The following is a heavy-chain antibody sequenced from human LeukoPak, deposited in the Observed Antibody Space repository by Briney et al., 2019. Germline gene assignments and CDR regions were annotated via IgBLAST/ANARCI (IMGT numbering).Heavy chain of an antibody. D-gene: IGHD3-10*01. CDR3: ARHMVRGVIGY. Sequence: PGGSLRLSCAASGFTVSSNYMSWVRQAPGKGLEWVSVIYSGGSTYYADSVKGRFTISRDNSKNTLYLQMNSLRAEDTAVYYCARHMVRGVIGYWGQGTLVTVSS. V-gene: IGHV3-66*04. J-gene: IGHJ4*02. CDR2: IYSGGST. CDR1: GFTVSSNY.